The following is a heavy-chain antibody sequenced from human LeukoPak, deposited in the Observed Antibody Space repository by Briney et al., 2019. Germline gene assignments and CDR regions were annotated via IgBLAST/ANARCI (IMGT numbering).Heavy chain of an antibody. D-gene: IGHD2-2*02. CDR1: GGSISSSSYF. CDR3: ARGEPAAISYFQH. CDR2: IYHSGST. Sequence: PSETLSLTCTVSGGSISSSSYFWGWIRQPPGKGLEWIGYIYHSGSTYYNPSLKSRVTISVDRSKNQFSLKLSSVTAADTAVYYCARGEPAAISYFQHWGQGTLVTVSS. J-gene: IGHJ1*01. V-gene: IGHV4-39*07.